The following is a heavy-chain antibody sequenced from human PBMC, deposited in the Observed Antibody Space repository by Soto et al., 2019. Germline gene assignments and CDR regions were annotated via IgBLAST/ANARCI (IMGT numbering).Heavy chain of an antibody. D-gene: IGHD1-26*01. CDR3: ARDASSGGSYGD. CDR1: GFTFSSYS. CDR2: ISSSSSYI. Sequence: PGGSLRLSCAASGFTFSSYSMNWVRQAPGKGLEWVSSISSSSSYIYYADSVKGRFTISRDNAKNSLYLQMNSLRAEDTAVYYCARDASSGGSYGDWGHGTLVTTSS. J-gene: IGHJ4*01. V-gene: IGHV3-21*01.